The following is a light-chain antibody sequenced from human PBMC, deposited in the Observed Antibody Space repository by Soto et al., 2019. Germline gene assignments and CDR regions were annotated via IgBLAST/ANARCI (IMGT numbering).Light chain of an antibody. CDR2: RND. Sequence: QSVLTQPPSASETPGQRVTMSCSGSSSNIGNNFIYWYQHLPGTAPKLLIYRNDQRPSGVPDRFSGSKSGTSASLAISGLRSEDEADYYCSAWDDSLTGVIFGGGTQLTVL. CDR3: SAWDDSLTGVI. J-gene: IGLJ2*01. V-gene: IGLV1-47*01. CDR1: SSNIGNNF.